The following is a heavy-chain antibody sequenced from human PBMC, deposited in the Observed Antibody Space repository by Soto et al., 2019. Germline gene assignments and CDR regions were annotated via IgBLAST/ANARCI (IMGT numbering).Heavy chain of an antibody. CDR2: IYPGDSDT. Sequence: PGESLKISCRGSGYSFTSYWIGWVRQMPGKGLEWMGIIYPGDSDTRYSPSFQGQVTISADKSISTAYLQWSSLKASDTAMYYCVRCSGNSYRTNCSLDFWGQGTLVTVSS. J-gene: IGHJ4*02. D-gene: IGHD2-2*01. CDR3: VRCSGNSYRTNCSLDF. CDR1: GYSFTSYW. V-gene: IGHV5-51*01.